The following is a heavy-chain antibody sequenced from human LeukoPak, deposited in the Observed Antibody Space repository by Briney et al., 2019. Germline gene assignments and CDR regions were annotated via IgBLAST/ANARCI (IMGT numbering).Heavy chain of an antibody. V-gene: IGHV3-21*01. D-gene: IGHD6-13*01. CDR3: GRAFPPLRTAAAGDY. CDR1: GFTFSNCD. J-gene: IGHJ4*02. Sequence: GGSLRLSCTASGFTFSNCDMNWFRQAPGKGLEWVSSISYRTSHIYYADSVKGRFTISRDNAKNSLYLQMDSLRAEDTAVYFCGRAFPPLRTAAAGDYWGQGTLVTVSS. CDR2: ISYRTSHI.